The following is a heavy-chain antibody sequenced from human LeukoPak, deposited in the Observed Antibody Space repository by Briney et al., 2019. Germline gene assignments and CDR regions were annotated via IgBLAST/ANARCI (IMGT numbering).Heavy chain of an antibody. CDR3: ARAVSLEPLPIYYMDV. V-gene: IGHV1-69*05. D-gene: IGHD1-20*01. J-gene: IGHJ6*03. Sequence: GASVKVSCKASGGTFSSYAISWVRQAPGQGLEWMGGIIPIFGTANYAQKFQGRVTITTDESTSTAYMELSSLRSEDTAVYYCARAVSLEPLPIYYMDVWGKGTTVTVSS. CDR1: GGTFSSYA. CDR2: IIPIFGTA.